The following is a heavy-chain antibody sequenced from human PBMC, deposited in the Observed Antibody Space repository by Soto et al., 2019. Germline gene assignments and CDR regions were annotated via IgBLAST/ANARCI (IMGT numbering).Heavy chain of an antibody. CDR1: GYTFTSYA. CDR2: INAGNGNT. V-gene: IGHV1-3*01. CDR3: ARDRGKVWVDY. J-gene: IGHJ4*02. Sequence: ASVKVSCKASGYTFTSYAMNWVRQAPGQRLEWMGWINAGNGNTKYSQKFQGRVTITRDTSASTAYMELSSLRSEDTAVYYCARDRGKVWVDYWGQGTLVTVSS. D-gene: IGHD3-16*01.